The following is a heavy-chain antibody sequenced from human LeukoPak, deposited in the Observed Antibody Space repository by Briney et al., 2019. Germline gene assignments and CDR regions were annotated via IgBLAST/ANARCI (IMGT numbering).Heavy chain of an antibody. CDR1: GYTFTDYY. CDR3: ITHTRLITY. Sequence: ASVKISCKVSGYTFTDYYMHWVQQAPGKGLEWMGLVDPEDGVAKYAEKFQGRVTITADTSRDIGYMELSSLKLEDTAVYYCITHTRLITYWGQGTLVTVSS. CDR2: VDPEDGVA. V-gene: IGHV1-69-2*01. D-gene: IGHD3-16*01. J-gene: IGHJ4*02.